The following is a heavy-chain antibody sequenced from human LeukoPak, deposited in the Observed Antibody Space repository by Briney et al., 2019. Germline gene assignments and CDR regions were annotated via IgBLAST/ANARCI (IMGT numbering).Heavy chain of an antibody. V-gene: IGHV3-74*01. CDR1: GFTFSSYG. J-gene: IGHJ5*01. Sequence: GGSLRLSCAASGFTFSSYGMHWVRQAPGKGLEWVSRINSDGSGTTYADSVRGRFTISRDNAKNTLYLQVNSLRAEDTAVYYCARTEGTVAYDSWGQGTLVTVSS. D-gene: IGHD4-23*01. CDR3: ARTEGTVAYDS. CDR2: INSDGSGT.